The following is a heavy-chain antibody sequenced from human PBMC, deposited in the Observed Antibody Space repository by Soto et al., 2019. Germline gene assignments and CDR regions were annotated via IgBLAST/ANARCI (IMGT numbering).Heavy chain of an antibody. CDR1: GFTFSSHW. J-gene: IGHJ4*02. D-gene: IGHD3-9*01. Sequence: QSGGSLKLSCAASGFTFSSHWMSWVRQAPGKGLEWVANIKQDGSEKYYVDSVKGRFTISRDNAKNSLYLQMNSLRAEDTAVYYCARDNLYYDIPPPGWGQGTLVTVSS. CDR2: IKQDGSEK. V-gene: IGHV3-7*01. CDR3: ARDNLYYDIPPPG.